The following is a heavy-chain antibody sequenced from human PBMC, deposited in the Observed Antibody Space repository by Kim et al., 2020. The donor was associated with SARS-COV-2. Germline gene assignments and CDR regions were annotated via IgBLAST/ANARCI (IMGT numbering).Heavy chain of an antibody. CDR2: ISWNSGSI. CDR1: GFTFDDYA. V-gene: IGHV3-9*01. CDR3: AKALRGGSYSGDAFDI. D-gene: IGHD1-26*01. Sequence: GGSLRLSCAASGFTFDDYAMHWVRQAPGKGLEWVSGISWNSGSIGYADSVKGRFTISRDNAKNSLYLQMNSLRAEDTALYYCAKALRGGSYSGDAFDIWGQGTMVTVSS. J-gene: IGHJ3*02.